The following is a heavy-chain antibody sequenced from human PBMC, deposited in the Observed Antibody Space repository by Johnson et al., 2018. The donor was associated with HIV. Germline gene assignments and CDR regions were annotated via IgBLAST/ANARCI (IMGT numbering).Heavy chain of an antibody. Sequence: QVQLVESGGGVVQSGRSLRLSCAASGFTFSSYAMHWVRQAPGKGLEWLSVISYDGSYKYYADSVKGRFTISRDNSKNTRYLQMNSLRAGDTAVYYCARDLGNWDSPRSAFDIWGQGTMVTVSS. CDR2: ISYDGSYK. V-gene: IGHV3-30*04. D-gene: IGHD1/OR15-1a*01. CDR3: ARDLGNWDSPRSAFDI. CDR1: GFTFSSYA. J-gene: IGHJ3*02.